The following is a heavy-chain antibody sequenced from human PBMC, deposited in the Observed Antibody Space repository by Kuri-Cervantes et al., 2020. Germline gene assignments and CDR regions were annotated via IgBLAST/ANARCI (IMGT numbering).Heavy chain of an antibody. CDR3: ARAAYPYYYDSSGSIGY. D-gene: IGHD3-22*01. J-gene: IGHJ4*02. CDR2: TSAYNGNT. CDR1: GYTFTSYG. Sequence: ASVKVSCKASGYTFTSYGISWVRQAPGQGLEWMGWTSAYNGNTNYAQKLQGRVTMTTDTSTSTAYMELRSLRSEDTAVYYCARAAYPYYYDSSGSIGYWGQGTLVTVSS. V-gene: IGHV1-18*01.